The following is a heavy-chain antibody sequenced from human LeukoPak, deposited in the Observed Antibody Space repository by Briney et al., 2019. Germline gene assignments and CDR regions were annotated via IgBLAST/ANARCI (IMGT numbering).Heavy chain of an antibody. CDR1: GFTFSNYA. J-gene: IGHJ4*02. CDR2: FGTRSSSI. V-gene: IGHV3-21*01. CDR3: AKAAARVCGGARCYLDY. Sequence: PGGSLRLSCAASGFTFSNYAMNWVRQAPGKGLEWVSSFGTRSSSIYYAHSVTGRFIVSRDNAKNSLFLQMNSLRAENTAVYYCAKAAARVCGGARCYLDYWGQGTLVTVSS. D-gene: IGHD2-21*01.